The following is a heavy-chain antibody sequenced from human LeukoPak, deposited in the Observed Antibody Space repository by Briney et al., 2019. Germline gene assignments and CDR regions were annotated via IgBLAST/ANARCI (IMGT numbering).Heavy chain of an antibody. CDR1: GFTFSSYS. J-gene: IGHJ4*02. D-gene: IGHD2-2*01. Sequence: GGSLRLSCAASGFTFSSYSMNWVRQAPGKGLEWVSYISSSSSTIYYADSVKGRFTISRDNAKNSLYLQMNSLRAEDTAVYYCARIVVPGPLDYWGQGTLVTVSS. CDR3: ARIVVPGPLDY. CDR2: ISSSSSTI. V-gene: IGHV3-48*04.